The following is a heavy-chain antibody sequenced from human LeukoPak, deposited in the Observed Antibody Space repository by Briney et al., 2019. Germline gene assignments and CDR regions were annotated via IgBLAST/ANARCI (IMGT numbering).Heavy chain of an antibody. CDR2: IIPISGSA. CDR1: GGIFSDYL. V-gene: IGHV1-69*13. J-gene: IGHJ6*03. D-gene: IGHD2-21*01. Sequence: SVKVSCKASGGIFSDYLINWVRQAPGQGLEWIGGIIPISGSAYSAQKFRGRLTITADESTTTAYMELSSLTSEDTAVYYCARDYSLTRSPWSWGPKKTYSYFYMDVWGEGTTVTVSS. CDR3: ARDYSLTRSPWSWGPKKTYSYFYMDV.